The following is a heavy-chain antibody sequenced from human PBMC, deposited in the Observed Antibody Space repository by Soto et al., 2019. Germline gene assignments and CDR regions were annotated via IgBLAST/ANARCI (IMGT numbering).Heavy chain of an antibody. J-gene: IGHJ4*02. V-gene: IGHV4-34*01. CDR3: AIARHSGACYQGSYCDD. CDR1: GGSFSVYY. Sequence: SETLSLTCAVYGGSFSVYYWSWIRQPPGKGLEWIGEINHSGSTNYNPSLKSRVTISVDTSKNKFSLKLSSVTAADTAVYYCAIARHSGACYQGSYCDDWGQGTLVAVSS. CDR2: INHSGST. D-gene: IGHD2-21*02.